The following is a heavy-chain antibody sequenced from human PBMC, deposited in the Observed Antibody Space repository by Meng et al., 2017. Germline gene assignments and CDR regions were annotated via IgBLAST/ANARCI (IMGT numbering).Heavy chain of an antibody. CDR3: ARGYHYYYDSSGPFNWFDP. J-gene: IGHJ5*02. CDR1: GGSISSSSYH. D-gene: IGHD3-22*01. V-gene: IGHV4-39*07. Sequence: QLQVQDSGPGLVKRSEPLPLTRTVSGGSISSSSYHGGWIRQPPGKGLEWIGSIDYSGSTYYNPSLKSRVTISVDTSKNQFSLKLSSVTAADTAVYYCARGYHYYYDSSGPFNWFDPWGQGTLVTVSS. CDR2: IDYSGST.